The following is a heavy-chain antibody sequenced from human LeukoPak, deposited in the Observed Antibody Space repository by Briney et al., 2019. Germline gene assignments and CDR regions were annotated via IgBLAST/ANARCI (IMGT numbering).Heavy chain of an antibody. Sequence: PGGSLRLSCAASGFTFSSYSMNWVRQAPGKGLEWVSSISSSSSYIYYADSVKGRFTISRDNAKNSLYLQMNSLRAEDTAVYYCAREKRYYGSASSDVDYWGQGTLVTVSS. CDR1: GFTFSSYS. J-gene: IGHJ4*02. CDR2: ISSSSSYI. D-gene: IGHD3-10*01. V-gene: IGHV3-21*01. CDR3: AREKRYYGSASSDVDY.